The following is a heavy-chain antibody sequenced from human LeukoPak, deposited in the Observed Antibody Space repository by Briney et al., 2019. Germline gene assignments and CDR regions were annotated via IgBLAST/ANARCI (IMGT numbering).Heavy chain of an antibody. Sequence: GASVKVSCKASGYTFTGYYMHWVRQAPGQGLEWMGRINPNSGGTNYAQKFQGRVTMTRDTSISTAYMEPSRLRSDDTAVYYCARDPQLSSNFDYWGQGTLVTVSS. CDR3: ARDPQLSSNFDY. CDR1: GYTFTGYY. D-gene: IGHD6-13*01. CDR2: INPNSGGT. J-gene: IGHJ4*02. V-gene: IGHV1-2*06.